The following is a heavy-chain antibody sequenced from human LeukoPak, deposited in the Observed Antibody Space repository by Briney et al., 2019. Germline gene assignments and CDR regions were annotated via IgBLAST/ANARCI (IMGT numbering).Heavy chain of an antibody. CDR2: IYYSGST. J-gene: IGHJ3*02. V-gene: IGHV4-31*03. CDR1: GGSISSGGYY. D-gene: IGHD3-16*01. Sequence: SQTLSLTCTVSGGSISSGGYYWSWIRQHPGKGLEWIGYIYYSGSTYYNPSLKSRITISVNTSKNQFSLKLSSVTAADTAVYYCARVGMITFGGADPRAFDIWGQGTMVTVSS. CDR3: ARVGMITFGGADPRAFDI.